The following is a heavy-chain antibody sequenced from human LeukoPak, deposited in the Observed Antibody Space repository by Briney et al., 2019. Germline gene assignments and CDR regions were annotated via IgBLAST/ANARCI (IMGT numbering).Heavy chain of an antibody. Sequence: GGSLRLSCAASGLIVSSNYMSWVRQAPGKGLEWVSITYRDGNTNYADSVKGRFTISRDTSKNTLSLQMNSLGAEDTAVYYCACSGPYSNGGVMTDYWGQGTLVTVSS. CDR1: GLIVSSNY. J-gene: IGHJ4*02. CDR3: ACSGPYSNGGVMTDY. CDR2: TYRDGNT. D-gene: IGHD6-19*01. V-gene: IGHV3-66*01.